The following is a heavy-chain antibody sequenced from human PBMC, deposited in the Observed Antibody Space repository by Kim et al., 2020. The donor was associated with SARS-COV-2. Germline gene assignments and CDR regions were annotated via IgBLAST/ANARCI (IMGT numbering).Heavy chain of an antibody. CDR2: GDT. J-gene: IGHJ4*02. D-gene: IGHD2-2*03. CDR3: ARGLDMLDY. V-gene: IGHV3-13*01. Sequence: GDTYYPGSVKGRFTSSRENAKNSLYLQMNSLRAGDTAVYYCARGLDMLDYWGQGTLVTVSS.